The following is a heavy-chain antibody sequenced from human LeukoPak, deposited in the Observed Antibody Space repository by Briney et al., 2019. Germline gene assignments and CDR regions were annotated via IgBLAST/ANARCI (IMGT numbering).Heavy chain of an antibody. CDR1: GFTFSSYA. D-gene: IGHD3-16*01. CDR2: ISGSGGST. Sequence: GGSLRLSCAASGFTFSSYAMSWVRQAPGKGLEWVSAISGSGGSTYYADSVKGRFTISRDNAKNSLYLQMNSLRAEDTAVYYCARDRTASNGGNFDYWGQGTLVTVSS. CDR3: ARDRTASNGGNFDY. J-gene: IGHJ4*02. V-gene: IGHV3-23*01.